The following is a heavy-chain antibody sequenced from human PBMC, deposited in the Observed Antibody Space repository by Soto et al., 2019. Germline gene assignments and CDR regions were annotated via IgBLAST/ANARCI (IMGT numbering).Heavy chain of an antibody. V-gene: IGHV1-69*01. D-gene: IGHD6-13*01. CDR2: IVPMFGTT. CDR1: GDTFNSYG. J-gene: IGHJ3*01. Sequence: QVQLVQSGPELKKPGSSVKVSCKAPGDTFNSYGISWVRQAPGQGLEWMGGIVPMFGTTNLALKFEDRVTITADELTTTVYMGIRCLTSEDTAVYYCARDLADVHLWDAFDVWGHGKRVTVSS. CDR3: ARDLADVHLWDAFDV.